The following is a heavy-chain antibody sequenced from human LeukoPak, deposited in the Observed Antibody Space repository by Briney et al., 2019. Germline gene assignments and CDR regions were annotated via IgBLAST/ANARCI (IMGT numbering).Heavy chain of an antibody. Sequence: SETLSLTCAVYGGSFSGYYWSWIRQPPGXXLEWIGEINHSGSTNYNPSLKSRVTISVDTSKNQFSLKLSSVTAADTAVYYCARVVFTGAADYWGQGTLVTVSS. J-gene: IGHJ4*02. CDR3: ARVVFTGAADY. D-gene: IGHD3-10*01. CDR1: GGSFSGYY. V-gene: IGHV4-34*01. CDR2: INHSGST.